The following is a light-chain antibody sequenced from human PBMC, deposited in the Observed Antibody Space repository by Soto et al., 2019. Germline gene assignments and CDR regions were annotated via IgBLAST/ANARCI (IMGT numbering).Light chain of an antibody. CDR2: EVS. V-gene: IGLV2-8*01. CDR3: SSYAGSSNV. J-gene: IGLJ1*01. Sequence: QSALTQPPSASGSPGQSVTISCTGTSSDVGRYDYVSWHRQHPGEAPKLILYEVSKRPSGVPDRFSGSKSGNTASLTVSGLQAEDEADYYCSSYAGSSNVFGTGTKLTVL. CDR1: SSDVGRYDY.